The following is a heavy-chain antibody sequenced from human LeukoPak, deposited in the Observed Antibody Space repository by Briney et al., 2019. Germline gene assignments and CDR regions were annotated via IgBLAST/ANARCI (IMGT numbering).Heavy chain of an antibody. V-gene: IGHV3-21*06. D-gene: IGHD6-13*01. CDR3: ARGPFSSSWSEFDY. CDR2: ISGDSRYI. CDR1: GFTFSDYS. Sequence: GGSLRLSCAASGFTFSDYSLNWVRQAPGKGLEWVSCISGDSRYIYYADSLKGRSTISRDNAQNSLYLHMNNLRAEDTAVCYCARGPFSSSWSEFDYWGQGTLVTVSS. J-gene: IGHJ4*02.